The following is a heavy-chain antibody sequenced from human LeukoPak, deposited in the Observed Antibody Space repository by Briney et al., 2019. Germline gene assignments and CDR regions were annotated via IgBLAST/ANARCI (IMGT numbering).Heavy chain of an antibody. CDR2: INAGNGNT. V-gene: IGHV1-3*01. Sequence: HEASVKVSRTASGYTFTSYAMHWVRQAPGQRLEWMGWINAGNGNTKYSQKFQGRVTITRDTSASTAYMELSSLRSEDTAVYYCARDLAGTPYYDSSGLDYWGQGTLVTVSS. CDR1: GYTFTSYA. D-gene: IGHD3-22*01. CDR3: ARDLAGTPYYDSSGLDY. J-gene: IGHJ4*02.